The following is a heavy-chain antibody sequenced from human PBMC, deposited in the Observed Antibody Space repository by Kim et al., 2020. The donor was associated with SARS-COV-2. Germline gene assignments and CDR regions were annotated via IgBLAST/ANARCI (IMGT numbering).Heavy chain of an antibody. D-gene: IGHD2-21*01. J-gene: IGHJ6*02. CDR2: ISGSGGST. CDR3: AKSFVVEVYYYGMDV. Sequence: GGSLRLSCAASGFTFSSYAMSWVRQAPGKGLEWVSAISGSGGSTYYADSVKGRFTISRDNSKNTLYLQMNSLRAEDTAVYYCAKSFVVEVYYYGMDVWGQGTTVTVSS. CDR1: GFTFSSYA. V-gene: IGHV3-23*01.